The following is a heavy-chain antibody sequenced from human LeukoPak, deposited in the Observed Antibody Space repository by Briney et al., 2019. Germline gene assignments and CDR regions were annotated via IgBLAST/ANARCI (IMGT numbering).Heavy chain of an antibody. CDR1: GGSISSYY. V-gene: IGHV4-59*01. D-gene: IGHD6-6*01. CDR3: ARASQLVPDY. J-gene: IGHJ4*02. Sequence: PSETLSLTCTVSGGSISSYYWSWIRQPPGKGLEWIGYIYYSGSTNYNPSLKSRVTISVDTSKNQFSLKLSSVTAADTAVYYCARASQLVPDYWGQGTLVTVSS. CDR2: IYYSGST.